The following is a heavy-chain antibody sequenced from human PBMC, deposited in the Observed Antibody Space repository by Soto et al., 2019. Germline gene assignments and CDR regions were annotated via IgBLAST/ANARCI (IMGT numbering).Heavy chain of an antibody. V-gene: IGHV4-59*01. Sequence: QVQLQESGPGVVKPSETPSLSCTVSGDSMSGYYWSWIRQPPGKGLEWIGYIYSSGSTNYNPSLRSRVTISEDTSKNHCSLELISVTAADTAVYFCASSNGCGNRQVFYWGQGTLVTVSS. CDR3: ASSNGCGNRQVFY. CDR2: IYSSGST. J-gene: IGHJ4*02. CDR1: GDSMSGYY. D-gene: IGHD2-21*01.